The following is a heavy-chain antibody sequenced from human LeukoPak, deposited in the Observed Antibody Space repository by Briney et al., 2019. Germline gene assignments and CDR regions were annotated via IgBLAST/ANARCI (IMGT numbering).Heavy chain of an antibody. CDR2: INSDGSST. CDR3: ARGPPKTYYYGSGRISGHDY. D-gene: IGHD3-10*01. V-gene: IGHV3-74*01. Sequence: GGSLRPSCAASGFTFSSYWMHWVRQAPGKGLVWVSRINSDGSSTSYADSVKGRFTISRDNAKNTLYLQRNSLRAEDTAVYYCARGPPKTYYYGSGRISGHDYWGQGTLVTVSS. J-gene: IGHJ4*02. CDR1: GFTFSSYW.